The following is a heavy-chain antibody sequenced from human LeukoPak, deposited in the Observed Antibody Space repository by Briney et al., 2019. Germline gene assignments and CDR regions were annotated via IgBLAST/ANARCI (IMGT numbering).Heavy chain of an antibody. CDR2: ISVSGNT. D-gene: IGHD6-19*01. V-gene: IGHV3-23*01. J-gene: IGHJ6*03. Sequence: GGSLRLSCAASGFTLSSYAMSWVRQAPGKGLEWVSAISVSGNTYHADSVKGRFTISRDSSKNTLYLQMNRLRAEDAAVYYCAKAQRDSSNYYYYMDVWGKGTTVTVSS. CDR3: AKAQRDSSNYYYYMDV. CDR1: GFTLSSYA.